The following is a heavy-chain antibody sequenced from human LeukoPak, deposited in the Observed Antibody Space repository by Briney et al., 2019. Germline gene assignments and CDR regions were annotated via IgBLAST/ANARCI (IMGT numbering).Heavy chain of an antibody. V-gene: IGHV3-74*01. CDR1: GFTFSSFW. D-gene: IGHD1-14*01. CDR3: TRGTSTRSDY. CDR2: INGDGSVT. Sequence: GGSLRLSCAASGFTFSSFWMHWVRQAPGKGLVWVSRINGDGSVTGYAGSAKGRFTISRDNAKNTLYLQMNSLRAEDTAVYYCTRGTSTRSDYWGPGTLVTVSS. J-gene: IGHJ4*02.